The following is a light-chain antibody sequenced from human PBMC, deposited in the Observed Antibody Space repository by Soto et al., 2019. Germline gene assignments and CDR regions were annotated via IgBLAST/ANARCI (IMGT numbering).Light chain of an antibody. CDR3: QQYNNWPPT. Sequence: EIVMTQSPATLSVSPGERDTISCSASQSVSSNLAWYQQNPGQAPRLLIYGASTRATGIPARFSGSGFETDFTLTISSLQSEDFAVYYCQQYNNWPPTFGQGTKVDI. V-gene: IGKV3-15*01. J-gene: IGKJ1*01. CDR2: GAS. CDR1: QSVSSN.